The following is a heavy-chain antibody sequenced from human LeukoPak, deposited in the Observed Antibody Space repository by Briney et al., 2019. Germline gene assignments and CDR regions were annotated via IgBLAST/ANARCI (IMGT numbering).Heavy chain of an antibody. J-gene: IGHJ4*02. V-gene: IGHV3-21*04. CDR3: ATGYGDFRVEGRYFYS. CDR2: ISSSSSYI. Sequence: PGGSLRLSCAASGFTFSSYSMNWVRQAPGKGLEWVSSISSSSSYIYYADSVKGRFTNSRDNAKNSLYLQMNSLRAEDTAVYYCATGYGDFRVEGRYFYSWGQGTLVTVSS. D-gene: IGHD4-17*01. CDR1: GFTFSSYS.